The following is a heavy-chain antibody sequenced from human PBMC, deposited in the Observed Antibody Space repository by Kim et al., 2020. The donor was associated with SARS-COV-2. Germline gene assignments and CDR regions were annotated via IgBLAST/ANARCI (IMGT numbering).Heavy chain of an antibody. CDR3: ATASVDKGDY. CDR2: DT. Sequence: DTRYSPSFQGQVTISADKSISTAYLQWSSLKASDTAMYYCATASVDKGDYWGQGTLVTVSS. V-gene: IGHV5-51*01. J-gene: IGHJ4*02. D-gene: IGHD5-12*01.